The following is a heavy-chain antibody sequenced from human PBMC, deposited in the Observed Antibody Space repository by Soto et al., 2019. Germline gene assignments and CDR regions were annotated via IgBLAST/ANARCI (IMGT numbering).Heavy chain of an antibody. V-gene: IGHV4-59*01. J-gene: IGHJ5*02. CDR1: GGPISSYY. CDR3: ARNNVRGVSNSYNWMDP. Sequence: SETLSLTCNVSGGPISSYYWSFIRQSPVKGLEWIGQIFYTGNTNYNPSLKSRVTMSVDIPKKQFSLKLRSVTTADTAIYFCARNNVRGVSNSYNWMDPWGQGTLVTVSS. D-gene: IGHD3-10*01. CDR2: IFYTGNT.